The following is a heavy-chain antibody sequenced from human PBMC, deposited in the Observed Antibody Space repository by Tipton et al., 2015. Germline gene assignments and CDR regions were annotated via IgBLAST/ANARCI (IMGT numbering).Heavy chain of an antibody. J-gene: IGHJ5*02. Sequence: AVSGLGVSGNSMSWVRQPPGKRLEWVSLINVNGATYYADSVKVRFTISKDTSKKSLYLQMDSLRAEDSALYYCATVLGTFFPAWGQGCMVTVSS. D-gene: IGHD3-16*01. CDR2: INVNGAT. CDR1: GLGVSGNS. V-gene: IGHV3-53*01. CDR3: ATVLGTFFPA.